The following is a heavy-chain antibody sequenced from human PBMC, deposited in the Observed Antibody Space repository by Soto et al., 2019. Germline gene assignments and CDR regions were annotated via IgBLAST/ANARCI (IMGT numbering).Heavy chain of an antibody. Sequence: ASVKVSCKASGYTFTSYAMHWVRQAPGQRLEWMGWINAGNGNTKYSQKFQGRVTITRDTSASTAYMELSSLRSEDTAVYYCARFFWSGYYTGIRFDNWGQGTLVTLSS. CDR3: ARFFWSGYYTGIRFDN. D-gene: IGHD3-3*01. CDR1: GYTFTSYA. CDR2: INAGNGNT. J-gene: IGHJ4*02. V-gene: IGHV1-3*01.